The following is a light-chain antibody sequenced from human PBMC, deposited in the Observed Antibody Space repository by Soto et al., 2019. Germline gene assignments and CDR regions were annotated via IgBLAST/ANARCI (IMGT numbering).Light chain of an antibody. CDR2: GAS. CDR1: QSVSSSY. CDR3: QQYGSSTT. V-gene: IGKV3-20*01. Sequence: EIVLTQSPGTLSLSPGERATLSCRASQSVSSSYLAWYQQKHGQAPRLLIYGASSRATGIPDRFSGSGSGTDFTLTISRLEPEDFAVYYCQQYGSSTTFGQGTLMEIK. J-gene: IGKJ5*01.